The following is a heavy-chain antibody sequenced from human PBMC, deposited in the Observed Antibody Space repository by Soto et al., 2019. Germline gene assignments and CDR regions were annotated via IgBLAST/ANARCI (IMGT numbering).Heavy chain of an antibody. CDR2: ISVYNGNT. CDR3: ARNASGGFDS. J-gene: IGHJ4*02. V-gene: IGHV1-18*01. D-gene: IGHD3-16*01. Sequence: QVQLVQSGAQVKKPGASVKVSCKASGYTFSSSSISWVRQAPGHGLECMGWISVYNGNTNYAQTLQGRVTMSTDTPTGTAYMELKSLRSEDTAVYYCARNASGGFDSWGQGTLVTVSS. CDR1: GYTFSSSS.